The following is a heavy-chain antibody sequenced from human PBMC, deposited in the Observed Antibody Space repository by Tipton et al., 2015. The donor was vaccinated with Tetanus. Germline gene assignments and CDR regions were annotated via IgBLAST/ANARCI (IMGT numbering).Heavy chain of an antibody. V-gene: IGHV4-39*02. J-gene: IGHJ4*02. CDR3: ARDSHVGAPVVNCFDR. CDR2: VDYTGHT. Sequence: LSLTCTVSGGSISGSRNFWGWIRQTPARGLEWIGSVDYTGHTYHNPSLKSRVTLSVDVSKNQFSLRVSSVTAADTALYFCARDSHVGAPVVNCFDRWGLGTLVTVSS. D-gene: IGHD2-21*01. CDR1: GGSISGSRNF.